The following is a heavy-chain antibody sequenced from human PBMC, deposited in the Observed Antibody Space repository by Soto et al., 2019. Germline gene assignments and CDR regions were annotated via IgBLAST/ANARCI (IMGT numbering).Heavy chain of an antibody. V-gene: IGHV3-15*01. Sequence: GGSLRLYCAASGFTFSNAWMSWVRQAPGKGLEWVGRIKSKTDGGTTDYAAPVKGRFTISRDDSKNTLYLQMNSLKTEDTAVYYCTTDYGDYHYDYWGQGTLVTVSS. J-gene: IGHJ4*02. CDR1: GFTFSNAW. CDR3: TTDYGDYHYDY. CDR2: IKSKTDGGTT. D-gene: IGHD4-17*01.